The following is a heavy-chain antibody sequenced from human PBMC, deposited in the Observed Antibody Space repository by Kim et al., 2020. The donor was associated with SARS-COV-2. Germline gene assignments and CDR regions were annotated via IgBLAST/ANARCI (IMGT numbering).Heavy chain of an antibody. CDR1: GYTFTSYD. Sequence: ASVKVSCKASGYTFTSYDLNWVRQATGQGFEWMGWMNPNIGNAGYAQKFQGRVTMTMDPSITTAYMELSSLRSEDTAVYYCARGVRTISNYDYWGQGTLVTVSS. D-gene: IGHD3-9*01. V-gene: IGHV1-8*01. CDR3: ARGVRTISNYDY. CDR2: MNPNIGNA. J-gene: IGHJ4*02.